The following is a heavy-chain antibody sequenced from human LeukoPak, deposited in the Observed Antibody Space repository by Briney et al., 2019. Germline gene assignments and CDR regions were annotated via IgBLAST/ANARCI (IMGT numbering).Heavy chain of an antibody. J-gene: IGHJ4*02. CDR2: ISYDGSNK. CDR3: AKDGDLDSIVGAFDY. D-gene: IGHD1-26*01. V-gene: IGHV3-30*18. CDR1: GFTFSSYG. Sequence: SGGSLRLSCAASGFTFSSYGMHWVRQAPGKGLEWVAVISYDGSNKYYADSVKGRFTISRDNSKNTLYLQMNSLRAEDTAVYYCAKDGDLDSIVGAFDYWGQGTLVTVSS.